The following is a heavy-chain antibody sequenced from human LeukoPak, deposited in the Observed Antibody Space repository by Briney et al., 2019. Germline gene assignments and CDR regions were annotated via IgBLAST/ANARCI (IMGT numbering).Heavy chain of an antibody. D-gene: IGHD2-2*01. J-gene: IGHJ4*02. V-gene: IGHV1-8*01. CDR2: MNPNSGNT. Sequence: ASVKVSCKASGYTFTSYDLNWVRPATGQGLEWMGWMNPNSGNTGYAQKFQGRGTMTRNTSISTAYMELSSLRSEDTAVYYCARRYCSSTSCYLDYWGQGTLVTVSS. CDR3: ARRYCSSTSCYLDY. CDR1: GYTFTSYD.